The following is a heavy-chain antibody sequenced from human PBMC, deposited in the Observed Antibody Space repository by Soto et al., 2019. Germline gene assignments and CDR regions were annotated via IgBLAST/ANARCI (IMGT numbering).Heavy chain of an antibody. J-gene: IGHJ6*02. D-gene: IGHD3-9*01. CDR2: ISYDGSNK. CDR3: AKEARLRYFDWLNPAPYYYYYYGMDV. Sequence: GGSLRLSCAASGFTFSSYGMHWVRQAPGKGLEWVAVISYDGSNKYYADSVKGRFTISRDNSKNTLYLQMNSLRAEDTAVYYCAKEARLRYFDWLNPAPYYYYYYGMDVWGQGTTVTVSS. CDR1: GFTFSSYG. V-gene: IGHV3-30*18.